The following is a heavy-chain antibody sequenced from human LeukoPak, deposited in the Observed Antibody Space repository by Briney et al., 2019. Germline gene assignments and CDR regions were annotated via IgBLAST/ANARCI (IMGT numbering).Heavy chain of an antibody. CDR3: ARGVAAAPFDY. CDR1: GGSFSGYY. V-gene: IGHV4-34*01. Sequence: SVTLSLTCAVYGGSFSGYYWSWIRQPPGKGLEWIGEINHSGSTNYNPSPKSRVTISVDTSKNQFSLKLSSVTAADTAVYYCARGVAAAPFDYWGQGTLVTVSS. D-gene: IGHD6-13*01. CDR2: INHSGST. J-gene: IGHJ4*02.